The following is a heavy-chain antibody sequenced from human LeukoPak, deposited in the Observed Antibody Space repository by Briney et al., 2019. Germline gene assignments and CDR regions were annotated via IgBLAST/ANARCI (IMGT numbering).Heavy chain of an antibody. CDR3: AKDLGGSGWYYFDY. V-gene: IGHV3-30*18. CDR2: ISYDGSNK. J-gene: IGHJ4*02. Sequence: ASSLRLPSAASGFTFSSYGMHWIRQAPGKGLQWVAVISYDGSNKYYADSVKGRFTISRDNSKNTLYLQMNSLRAEDTAVYYCAKDLGGSGWYYFDYWGQGTLVTVSS. D-gene: IGHD6-19*01. CDR1: GFTFSSYG.